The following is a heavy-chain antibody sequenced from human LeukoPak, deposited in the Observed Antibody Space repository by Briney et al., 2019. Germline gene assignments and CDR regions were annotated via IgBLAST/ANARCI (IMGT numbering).Heavy chain of an antibody. V-gene: IGHV4-39*07. CDR3: AREGDYYDTSGTLDY. D-gene: IGHD3-22*01. Sequence: SETLSLTCPVSGGSISSSSYFWGWIRPSPGKGLEWIGSISYGGGAYYNPSLKSRVTISVDTSKNQFSLKLSSVTAADTAVYYCAREGDYYDTSGTLDYWGQGTLVTVSS. J-gene: IGHJ4*02. CDR1: GGSISSSSYF. CDR2: ISYGGGA.